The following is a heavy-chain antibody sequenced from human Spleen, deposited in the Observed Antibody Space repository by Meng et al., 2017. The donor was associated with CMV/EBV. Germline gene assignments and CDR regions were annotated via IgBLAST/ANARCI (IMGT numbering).Heavy chain of an antibody. CDR2: INHSGST. D-gene: IGHD2-2*02. J-gene: IGHJ6*02. CDR3: AGRGYQLLYSYYYYGMDV. CDR1: GGSFSTYY. V-gene: IGHV4-34*01. Sequence: GSLRLSCAVFGGSFSTYYWSWIRQPPGKGLEWIGEINHSGSTNYNPSLKSRVTISVDTSKNQFSLKLSSVTAADTAVYYCAGRGYQLLYSYYYYGMDVWGQGTTVTVSS.